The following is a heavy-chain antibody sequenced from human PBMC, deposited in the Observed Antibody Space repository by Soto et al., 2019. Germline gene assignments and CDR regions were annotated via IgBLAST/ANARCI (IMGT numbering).Heavy chain of an antibody. CDR1: GFTFRSYV. J-gene: IGHJ4*02. D-gene: IGHD2-8*02. CDR3: ARWGTTGGLDV. V-gene: IGHV3-30*19. CDR2: TSYDGSNK. Sequence: QVQLVESGGGVVQPGASLRLSCVGSGFTFRSYVIHWVRQAPGKGLEWVALTSYDGSNKYYDDSVKGRFTISRDNSRNTVDLHMDSLRLEDTALYYFARWGTTGGLDVGGQGTLVSVSS.